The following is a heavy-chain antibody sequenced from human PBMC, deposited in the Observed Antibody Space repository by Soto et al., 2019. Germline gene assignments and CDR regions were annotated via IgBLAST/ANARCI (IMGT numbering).Heavy chain of an antibody. Sequence: PGGSLRLSCAASGFTFSSYGMHWVRQAPGKGLEWVAVISYDGSNKYYADSVKGRFTISRDNSKNTLYLQMNSLRAEDTAVYYCAKDREVYDYVWGSYRPPPEYDFDYWGQGTLVTVSS. D-gene: IGHD3-16*02. V-gene: IGHV3-30*18. CDR3: AKDREVYDYVWGSYRPPPEYDFDY. CDR1: GFTFSSYG. J-gene: IGHJ4*02. CDR2: ISYDGSNK.